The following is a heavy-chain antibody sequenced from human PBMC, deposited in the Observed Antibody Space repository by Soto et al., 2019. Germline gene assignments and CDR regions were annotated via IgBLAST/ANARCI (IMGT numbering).Heavy chain of an antibody. CDR3: ARATVTEYTDYYYGMDV. CDR2: INHSGST. D-gene: IGHD4-17*01. J-gene: IGHJ6*02. Sequence: SEPLSVTSPVYYGPFSGYYGSCIRQPPLKGLEWIGEINHSGSTNYNPSLKSRVTISVDTSKNQFSLKLSSVTAADTAVYYCARATVTEYTDYYYGMDVWGQGTTVTVSS. CDR1: YGPFSGYY. V-gene: IGHV4-34*01.